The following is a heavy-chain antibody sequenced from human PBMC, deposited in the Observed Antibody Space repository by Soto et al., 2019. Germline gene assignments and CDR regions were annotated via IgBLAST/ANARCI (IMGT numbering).Heavy chain of an antibody. CDR1: GFTFSNYA. D-gene: IGHD6-13*01. V-gene: IGHV3-23*01. Sequence: GGSLRLSCAASGFTFSNYAMTWVRQAPGKGLEWVSGISGSGGGTYYADSVKGRFTISRDNSKNTLYLQMNSLRAEDTAVYYCAKDKSYSSRADRFDYWGQGTLVTVSS. J-gene: IGHJ4*02. CDR3: AKDKSYSSRADRFDY. CDR2: ISGSGGGT.